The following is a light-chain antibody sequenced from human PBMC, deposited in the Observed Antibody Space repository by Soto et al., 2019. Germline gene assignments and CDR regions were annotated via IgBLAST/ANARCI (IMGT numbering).Light chain of an antibody. CDR2: TVS. CDR1: QSVSNY. J-gene: IGKJ1*01. Sequence: DIQMTQSPSSLAASVGDRVTMTCRASQSVSNYLNWYQQKPGKPPRILIYTVSSLQNGVSSRFSGSGSGTDFTLTINSLQPQDFETYFCQQSYSSPQTFGQGTKVDI. CDR3: QQSYSSPQT. V-gene: IGKV1-39*01.